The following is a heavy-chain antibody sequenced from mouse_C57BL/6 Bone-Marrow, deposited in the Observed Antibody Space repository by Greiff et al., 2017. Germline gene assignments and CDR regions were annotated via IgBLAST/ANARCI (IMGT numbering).Heavy chain of an antibody. Sequence: LKQSGASVKISCKASGYAFSSYWMNWVKQRPGKGLEWIGQIYPGDGDTNYNGKFKGKATLTADKSSSTAYMQLSSLTSEDSAVYFCARRDYSNYAWFAYWGQGTLVTVSA. CDR3: ARRDYSNYAWFAY. CDR1: GYAFSSYW. CDR2: IYPGDGDT. V-gene: IGHV1-80*01. J-gene: IGHJ3*01. D-gene: IGHD2-5*01.